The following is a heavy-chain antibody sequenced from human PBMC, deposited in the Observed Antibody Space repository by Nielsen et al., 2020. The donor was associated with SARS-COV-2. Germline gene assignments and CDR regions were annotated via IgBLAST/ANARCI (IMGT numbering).Heavy chain of an antibody. Sequence: ASVKVSCKASGYTFTSYGISWVRQAPGQGLEWMGWISAYNGNTNYAQKLQGRVTMTTDTSTSTAYMELRSLRSDDTAVYYCARETYGAYYNPYYYYYYGMDVWGQGTTVTVSS. CDR3: ARETYGAYYNPYYYYYYGMDV. CDR1: GYTFTSYG. V-gene: IGHV1-18*01. D-gene: IGHD2/OR15-2a*01. J-gene: IGHJ6*02. CDR2: ISAYNGNT.